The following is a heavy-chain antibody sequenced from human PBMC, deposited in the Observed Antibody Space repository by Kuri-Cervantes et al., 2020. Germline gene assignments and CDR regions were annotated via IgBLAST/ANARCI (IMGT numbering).Heavy chain of an antibody. CDR1: GFTFSSYS. Sequence: GESLKISCAASGFTFSSYSMNWVRQAPGKGLEWVSCISSSSSYIYYADSVKGRFTISRDNAKNSLYLQMNSLRAGDTAVYYCARDRRSELISGVHQWYFDLWGRGTLVTVSS. J-gene: IGHJ2*01. D-gene: IGHD1-14*01. CDR2: ISSSSSYI. CDR3: ARDRRSELISGVHQWYFDL. V-gene: IGHV3-21*01.